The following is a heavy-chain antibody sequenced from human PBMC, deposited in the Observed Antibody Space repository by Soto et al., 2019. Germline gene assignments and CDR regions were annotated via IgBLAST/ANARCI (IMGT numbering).Heavy chain of an antibody. V-gene: IGHV3-74*01. CDR3: AREGIAAAGTWGYYYYYGMDV. CDR2: INSDGSST. J-gene: IGHJ6*02. CDR1: GFTFSSYW. D-gene: IGHD6-13*01. Sequence: GGSLRLSCAASGFTFSSYWMHWVRQAPGKGLVWVSRINSDGSSTSYADSVKGRFTISRDNAKNTLYLQMNSLRAEDTAVYYCAREGIAAAGTWGYYYYYGMDVWGQGTTVTVSS.